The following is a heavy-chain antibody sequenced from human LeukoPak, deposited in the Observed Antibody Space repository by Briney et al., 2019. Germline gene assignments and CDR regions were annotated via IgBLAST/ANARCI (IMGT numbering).Heavy chain of an antibody. CDR2: IIPIFGIA. Sequence: SVKVSCKASGGTFSSYAISWVRQAPGQGLEWMGRIIPIFGIANYAQKFQGRVTITADKSTSTAYMELSSLRSEDTAVYYCARDSCTNGVCYPYYYMDVWGKGTTVTVSS. D-gene: IGHD2-8*01. CDR1: GGTFSSYA. J-gene: IGHJ6*03. CDR3: ARDSCTNGVCYPYYYMDV. V-gene: IGHV1-69*04.